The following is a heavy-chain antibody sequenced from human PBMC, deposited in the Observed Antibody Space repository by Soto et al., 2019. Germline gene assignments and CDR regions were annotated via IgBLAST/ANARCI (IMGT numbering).Heavy chain of an antibody. Sequence: QVQLVQSGAEVKKPGSSVKVFCKASGGTFSNYTISWVRQAPGQGLEWMGGIIPVFGTTDYEQKFQGRVTITADGCTSTGYMKLGSLRSADTAVYYCARSAPYIVVRKPTGNQDYYGMYVWGQGTTVTVSS. CDR3: ARSAPYIVVRKPTGNQDYYGMYV. D-gene: IGHD2-2*01. CDR1: GGTFSNYT. CDR2: IIPVFGTT. V-gene: IGHV1-69*01. J-gene: IGHJ6*02.